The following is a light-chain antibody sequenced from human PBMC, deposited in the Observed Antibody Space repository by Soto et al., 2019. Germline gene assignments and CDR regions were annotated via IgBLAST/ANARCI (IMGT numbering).Light chain of an antibody. J-gene: IGKJ1*01. CDR2: DAS. V-gene: IGKV1-5*01. CDR3: QQYQSYSRT. Sequence: DIRMTQSPATLSASVGDRVTITCRASQSISSWLAWYQQKPGKAPKLLIYDASSLESGVPSRFSGSGSGTEFTLTISSLKPDDFATYYCQQYQSYSRTFGQGTKV. CDR1: QSISSW.